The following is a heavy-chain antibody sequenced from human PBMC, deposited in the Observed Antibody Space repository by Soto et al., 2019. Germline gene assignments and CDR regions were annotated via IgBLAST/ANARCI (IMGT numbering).Heavy chain of an antibody. V-gene: IGHV3-33*01. CDR3: ARASRKDVDTAMADYYGMDV. D-gene: IGHD5-18*01. CDR1: GFTFSSYG. CDR2: IWYDGSNK. J-gene: IGHJ6*02. Sequence: GGSLRLSCAASGFTFSSYGMHWVRQAPGKGLEWVAVIWYDGSNKYYADSVKGRFTISRDNSKNTLYLQMNSLRAEDTAVYYCARASRKDVDTAMADYYGMDVWGQGTTVTVSS.